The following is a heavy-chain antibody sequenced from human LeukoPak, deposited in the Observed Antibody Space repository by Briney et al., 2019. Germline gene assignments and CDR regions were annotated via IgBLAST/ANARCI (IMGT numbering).Heavy chain of an antibody. CDR1: GFTVSSNY. Sequence: GGSLRLSCAASGFTVSSNYMSWVRQAPGKGLEWVSVIYSGGSTYYADSVKGRFTISRDNSKNTLYLQMNSLRAEDTAVYYCAIAAAGKGSMDVWGKGTTVTVSS. CDR3: AIAAAGKGSMDV. V-gene: IGHV3-53*01. D-gene: IGHD6-13*01. CDR2: IYSGGST. J-gene: IGHJ6*04.